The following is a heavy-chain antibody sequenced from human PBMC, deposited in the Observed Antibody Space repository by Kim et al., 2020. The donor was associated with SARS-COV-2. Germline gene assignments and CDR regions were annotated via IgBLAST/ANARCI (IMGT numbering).Heavy chain of an antibody. CDR2: IYSGGSST. Sequence: GGSLRLSCAASGFTFSSYAMSWVRQAPGKGLEWVSVIYSGGSSTYYADSVKGRFTISRDNSKNTLYLQMNSLRAEDTAVYYCAKGYLTYRFVVVPAAAFDYWGQGTLVTVSS. V-gene: IGHV3-23*03. J-gene: IGHJ4*02. CDR3: AKGYLTYRFVVVPAAAFDY. CDR1: GFTFSSYA. D-gene: IGHD2-2*01.